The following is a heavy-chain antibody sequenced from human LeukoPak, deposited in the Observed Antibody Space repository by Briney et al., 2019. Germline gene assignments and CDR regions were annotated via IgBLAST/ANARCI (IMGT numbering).Heavy chain of an antibody. V-gene: IGHV4-34*01. J-gene: IGHJ5*02. D-gene: IGHD2-2*02. Sequence: SETLSLTCAVYGVSFSGYYWSWIRQPPGKGLEWIGEINHSGSTNYNPSLKSRVTISVDTSKNQFSLKLSSVTAADTAVYYCAREIPDIVVVPAAIGWFDPWGQGTLGTVSS. CDR1: GVSFSGYY. CDR3: AREIPDIVVVPAAIGWFDP. CDR2: INHSGST.